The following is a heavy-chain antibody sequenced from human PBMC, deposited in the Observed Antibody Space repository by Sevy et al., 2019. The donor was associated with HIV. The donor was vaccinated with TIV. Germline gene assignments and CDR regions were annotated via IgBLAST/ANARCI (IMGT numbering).Heavy chain of an antibody. CDR2: ISYDGSNK. V-gene: IGHV3-30*18. D-gene: IGHD3-22*01. CDR1: GFTFSSFG. CDR3: AKDLDYFDSSAGPSSLIYNYYYGLED. J-gene: IGHJ6*02. Sequence: VGSLRLSCAASGFTFSSFGMHWVRQAPGKGLEWVSFISYDGSNKKYADSVKGRLTVSRDKSKNTLYLQMNSLRAEDTAVYYCAKDLDYFDSSAGPSSLIYNYYYGLEDWGPGTTVTVSS.